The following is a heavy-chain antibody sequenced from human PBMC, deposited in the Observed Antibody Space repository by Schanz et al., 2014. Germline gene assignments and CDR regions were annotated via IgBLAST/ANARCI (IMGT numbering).Heavy chain of an antibody. D-gene: IGHD3-10*02. CDR2: VYYTGST. CDR3: ARDKVTTLGYYGMDV. V-gene: IGHV4-34*11. Sequence: QLHQWGAGLLKPSETLSLTCAVSGGSFSAYYWSWIRQPPGKGLEWIGYVYYTGSTTYNPSLKSRVTISVVPSKRQFSLKLSSVTAADTAVYYCARDKVTTLGYYGMDVWGQGTTVTASS. CDR1: GGSFSAYY. J-gene: IGHJ6*02.